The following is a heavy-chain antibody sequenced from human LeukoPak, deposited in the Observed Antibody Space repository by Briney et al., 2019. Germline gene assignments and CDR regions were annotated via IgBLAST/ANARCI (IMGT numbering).Heavy chain of an antibody. CDR3: ARDQINDYGDSSSRFDP. CDR1: GGTFSSYA. D-gene: IGHD4-17*01. V-gene: IGHV1-69*06. CDR2: IIPIFGTA. J-gene: IGHJ5*02. Sequence: GASVKVSCKASGGTFSSYAISWVRQAPGQGLEWMGGIIPIFGTANYAQKFQGRVTITADKSTSTAYMELSSLRSEDTAVYYCARDQINDYGDSSSRFDPWGQGTLVTVSS.